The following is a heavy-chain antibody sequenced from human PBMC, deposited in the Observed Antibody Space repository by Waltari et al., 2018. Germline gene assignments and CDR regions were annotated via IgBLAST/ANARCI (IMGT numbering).Heavy chain of an antibody. CDR2: IYYSGST. J-gene: IGHJ4*02. CDR1: GGSISSSSYY. V-gene: IGHV4-39*07. CDR3: ARDRVGATPGIDY. D-gene: IGHD1-26*01. Sequence: QLQLQESGPGLVKPSETLSLTCTVSGGSISSSSYYWGWIRQPPGKGLEWIGSIYYSGSTYYNPSLKRRVTISVDTSKNQFSLKLSSVTAADTAVYYCARDRVGATPGIDYWGQGTLVTVSS.